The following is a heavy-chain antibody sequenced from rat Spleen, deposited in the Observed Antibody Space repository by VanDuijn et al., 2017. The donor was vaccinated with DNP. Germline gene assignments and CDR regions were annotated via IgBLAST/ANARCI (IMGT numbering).Heavy chain of an antibody. Sequence: EVQLVESGGGLVQPGRSLKLSCAASGFTFSDYNMAWVRQAPKKGLEWVASIPGSGGSTYYPDSVRGRFTISRDNAKNTLNLQMNSLRSEDTATYYCATGVYGGYEDWFAYWGQGTLVTVSS. CDR1: GFTFSDYN. D-gene: IGHD1-11*01. CDR2: IPGSGGST. J-gene: IGHJ3*01. V-gene: IGHV5S10*01. CDR3: ATGVYGGYEDWFAY.